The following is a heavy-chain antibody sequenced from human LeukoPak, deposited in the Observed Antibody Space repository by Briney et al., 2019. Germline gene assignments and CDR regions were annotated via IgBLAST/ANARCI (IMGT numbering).Heavy chain of an antibody. CDR3: AREALTRVFFGESYYFDY. CDR2: IKQDGSEK. J-gene: IGHJ4*02. D-gene: IGHD3-10*01. CDR1: GFTFSSYW. Sequence: GGSLRLSCAASGFTFSSYWMSWVRQAPGKGLEWVANIKQDGSEKYYVDSVKGRFTISRDKAKNSLYLQMNSLRGDDTAVYYCAREALTRVFFGESYYFDYWGQGTLVTVSS. V-gene: IGHV3-7*01.